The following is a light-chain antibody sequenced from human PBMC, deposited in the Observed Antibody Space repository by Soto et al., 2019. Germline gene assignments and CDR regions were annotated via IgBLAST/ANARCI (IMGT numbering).Light chain of an antibody. CDR3: QQYGSSPYT. CDR1: QSVTNNY. CDR2: GAS. Sequence: EIVLTQSPGTLSLSPGERAALSCRASQSVTNNYLAWYQQKPGQAPRLLIYGASSRATAIPDRFSGRGSGTDFTLAISRLEPEDSAVYYCQQYGSSPYTFGQGTKLEIK. V-gene: IGKV3-20*01. J-gene: IGKJ2*01.